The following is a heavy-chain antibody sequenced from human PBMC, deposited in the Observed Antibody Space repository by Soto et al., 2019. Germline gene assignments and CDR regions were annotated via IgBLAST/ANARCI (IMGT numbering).Heavy chain of an antibody. D-gene: IGHD2-15*01. CDR1: GFTVSSNY. CDR2: IFPDGST. J-gene: IGHJ4*02. Sequence: GGSLRLSCTVSGFTVSSNYMNWVRQAPGKGLEWVSVIFPDGSTYYTDSVRDRFTISRDNSKNTVYLQMNSLRAEDTAVDFCARRALPHAFVDYWGQGTLVTVSS. CDR3: ARRALPHAFVDY. V-gene: IGHV3-66*01.